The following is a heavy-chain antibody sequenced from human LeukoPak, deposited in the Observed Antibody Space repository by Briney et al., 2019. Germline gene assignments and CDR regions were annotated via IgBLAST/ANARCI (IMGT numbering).Heavy chain of an antibody. Sequence: RPSETLSLTCAVYGGSFSGYYWSWIRQPPGEGLEWIGEINHSGSTNYNPSLKSRVTISVDTSKNQFSLKLSSVTAADTAVYCCARGRSGYCSGGSCSGVWFDPWGQGTLVTVSS. J-gene: IGHJ5*02. V-gene: IGHV4-34*01. CDR2: INHSGST. D-gene: IGHD2-15*01. CDR1: GGSFSGYY. CDR3: ARGRSGYCSGGSCSGVWFDP.